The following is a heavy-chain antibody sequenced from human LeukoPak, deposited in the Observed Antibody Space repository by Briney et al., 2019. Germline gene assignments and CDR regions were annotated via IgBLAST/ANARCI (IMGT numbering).Heavy chain of an antibody. D-gene: IGHD6-13*01. CDR1: GYTLTELS. CDR2: FDPEDGET. CDR3: ARGGSAAAGRTYYYYGMDV. Sequence: ASVKVSCKVSGYTLTELSMHWVRQAPGKGLEWMGGFDPEDGETIYAQKFQGRVTMTEDTSTDTAYMELSSLRSEDTAVYYCARGGSAAAGRTYYYYGMDVWGQGTTVTVSS. J-gene: IGHJ6*02. V-gene: IGHV1-24*01.